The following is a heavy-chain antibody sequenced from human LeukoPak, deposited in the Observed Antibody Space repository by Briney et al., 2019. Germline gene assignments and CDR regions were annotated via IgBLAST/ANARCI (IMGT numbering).Heavy chain of an antibody. CDR1: GGTFSSYA. CDR2: NIPILGIA. D-gene: IGHD6-6*01. Sequence: ASVKVSCKASGGTFSSYAISWVRQAPGQGLEWMGRNIPILGIANYAQKFQGRVTITADKSTSTAYMELSSLRSEDTAVYYCARASSSSSLLPWGQGTLVTVSS. J-gene: IGHJ5*02. CDR3: ARASSSSSLLP. V-gene: IGHV1-69*04.